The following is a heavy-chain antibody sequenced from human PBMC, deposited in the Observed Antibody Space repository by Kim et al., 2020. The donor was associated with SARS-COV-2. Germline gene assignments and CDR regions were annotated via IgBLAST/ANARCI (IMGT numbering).Heavy chain of an antibody. J-gene: IGHJ3*02. CDR2: INWNGGST. V-gene: IGHV3-20*04. CDR1: GFTFDDYG. Sequence: GGSLRLSCAASGFTFDDYGMSWVRQVPGKGLEWVSGINWNGGSTGYGDSVKGRFTISRDSAKNSLYLQMNSLRAEDTALYYCARDMVGVPEGAFDIWGQGTKVTVSS. D-gene: IGHD1-26*01. CDR3: ARDMVGVPEGAFDI.